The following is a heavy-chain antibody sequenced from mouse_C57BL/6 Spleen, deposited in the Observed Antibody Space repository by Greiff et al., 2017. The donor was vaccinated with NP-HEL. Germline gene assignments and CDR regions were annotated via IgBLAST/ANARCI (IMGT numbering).Heavy chain of an antibody. V-gene: IGHV5-6*01. D-gene: IGHD3-2*01. Sequence: EVQLVESGGDLVKPGGSLKLSCAASGFTFSSYGMSWVRRTPDKRLEWVATISSGGGYTYYPDSVKGRFTIYKDNAKNTLYLQMSSLKSEDTAMYYCARDSSDYFDYWGQGTTLTVSS. CDR2: ISSGGGYT. CDR1: GFTFSSYG. CDR3: ARDSSDYFDY. J-gene: IGHJ2*01.